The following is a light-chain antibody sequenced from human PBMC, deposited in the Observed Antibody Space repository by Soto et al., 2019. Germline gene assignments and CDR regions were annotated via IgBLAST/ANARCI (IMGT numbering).Light chain of an antibody. CDR2: EVT. J-gene: IGLJ1*01. CDR1: SSDVGLYDY. CDR3: SSYGGNSNYV. V-gene: IGLV2-8*01. Sequence: SALTQPPSASGSPGPSVTISCTGTSSDVGLYDYVSWYQQHPGKVPKLLIYEVTQRPSGVPDRFSGSKSGNTASLTVSGLQAEDEADYYCSSYGGNSNYVFGTGTKVTVL.